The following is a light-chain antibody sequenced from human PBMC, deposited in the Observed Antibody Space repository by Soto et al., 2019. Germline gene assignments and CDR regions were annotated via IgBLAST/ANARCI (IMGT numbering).Light chain of an antibody. CDR3: GTWDTTLSVVV. Sequence: QSVLTQPPSVSAAPGQKVTISCSGSSSNIGSNYVSWFQQLPRTAPKLLIYDNNKRPSGIPDRFSGSKSGTSATLGITGLQTGDEADYYCGTWDTTLSVVVFGGGTKLTVL. CDR2: DNN. J-gene: IGLJ2*01. CDR1: SSNIGSNY. V-gene: IGLV1-51*01.